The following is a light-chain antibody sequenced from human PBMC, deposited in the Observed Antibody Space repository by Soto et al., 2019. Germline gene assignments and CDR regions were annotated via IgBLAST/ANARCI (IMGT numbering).Light chain of an antibody. Sequence: DIRMTQYPSSLSASVGDRVTITCRASQSISCYLNWYQQKPGQAPRLLIYATSNLQRGVPSRFSGSGSGTDFTLAISSLQPEDFATYYCQQSYSTPYSFGQGTKLEIK. J-gene: IGKJ2*03. CDR2: ATS. V-gene: IGKV1-39*01. CDR1: QSISCY. CDR3: QQSYSTPYS.